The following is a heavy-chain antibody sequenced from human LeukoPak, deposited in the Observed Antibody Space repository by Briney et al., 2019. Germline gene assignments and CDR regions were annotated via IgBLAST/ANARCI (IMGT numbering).Heavy chain of an antibody. D-gene: IGHD5-18*01. V-gene: IGHV4-34*01. CDR3: ARARRGDSYGRPLDY. J-gene: IGHJ4*02. CDR2: INHSGST. CDR1: GGSFSGYY. Sequence: SSETLSLTCAVYGGSFSGYYWSWIRQPPGKGLEWIGEINHSGSTNYNPSLKSRVTISVDTSKNQFSLKLSSVTAADTAVYYCARARRGDSYGRPLDYWGQGTLVTVSS.